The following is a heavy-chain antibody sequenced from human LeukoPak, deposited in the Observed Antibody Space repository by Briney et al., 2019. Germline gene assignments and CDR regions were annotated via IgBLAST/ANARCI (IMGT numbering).Heavy chain of an antibody. V-gene: IGHV3-23*01. CDR3: AKVLMTGWSTGDAFDI. CDR1: GFTFSSYA. CDR2: ISGSGGST. J-gene: IGHJ3*02. Sequence: QPGGSLRLSCAASGFTFSSYAMSWVRQAPGKGLEWVSAISGSGGSTYYADSVKGRFTISRDNSKNTLYLQMNSLRAEDTAVYYCAKVLMTGWSTGDAFDIWGQGTMVTVSS. D-gene: IGHD3-9*01.